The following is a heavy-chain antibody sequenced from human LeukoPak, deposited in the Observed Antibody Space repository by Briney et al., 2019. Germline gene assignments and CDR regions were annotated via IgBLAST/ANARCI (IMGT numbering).Heavy chain of an antibody. CDR2: MNPNSGNT. V-gene: IGHV1-8*01. CDR3: ARSPFGVVIPVYYYYYMDV. D-gene: IGHD3-3*01. CDR1: GYTFTSYD. Sequence: GASVKVSCKASGYTFTSYDINWVRQATGQGLEWMGWMNPNSGNTGYAQKFQGRATMTRNTSISTAYMELSSLRSEDTAVYYCARSPFGVVIPVYYYYYMDVWGKGTTVTVSS. J-gene: IGHJ6*03.